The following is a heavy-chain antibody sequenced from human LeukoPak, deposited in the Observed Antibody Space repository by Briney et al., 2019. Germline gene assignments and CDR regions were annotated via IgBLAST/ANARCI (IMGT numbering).Heavy chain of an antibody. Sequence: ASVKVSCKASGYTFTSYDINWVRQATGQGLEWMGWMNPNSGNTGYAQKFQGRVTITRNTSISTAYMELSSLRSEDTAVYYCARGHRPTWVCSSTSCYYYYYYMDVWGKGTTVTVSS. CDR3: ARGHRPTWVCSSTSCYYYYYYMDV. CDR1: GYTFTSYD. CDR2: MNPNSGNT. D-gene: IGHD2-2*01. J-gene: IGHJ6*03. V-gene: IGHV1-8*03.